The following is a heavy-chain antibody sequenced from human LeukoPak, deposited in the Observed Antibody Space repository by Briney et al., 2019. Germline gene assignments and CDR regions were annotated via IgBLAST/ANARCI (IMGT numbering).Heavy chain of an antibody. V-gene: IGHV4-59*01. CDR1: GGSISSYY. J-gene: IGHJ5*02. D-gene: IGHD3-10*01. CDR2: IYYSGST. CDR3: ARDTGGSGSYYNWFDP. Sequence: SETLSLTCTVSGGSISSYYWSWLRQPPGKGLEWIGYIYYSGSTNYNPSLKSRVTISVDTSKNQFSLKLSSVTAADTAVYYCARDTGGSGSYYNWFDPWGQGTLVTASS.